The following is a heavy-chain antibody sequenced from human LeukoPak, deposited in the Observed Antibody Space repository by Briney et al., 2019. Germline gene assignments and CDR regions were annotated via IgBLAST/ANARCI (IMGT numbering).Heavy chain of an antibody. CDR1: GGTFSSYA. D-gene: IGHD3-22*01. CDR2: IIPIFGTA. CDR3: ARGGNYYDSSGYYAY. Sequence: ASVKVSCKASGGTFSSYAISWVRQAPGQGLEWMGGIIPIFGTANYAQKFQGRVTITADKSTSTAYMELSSLRSEDTAVYYCARGGNYYDSSGYYAYWGQGTLVTVSS. J-gene: IGHJ4*02. V-gene: IGHV1-69*06.